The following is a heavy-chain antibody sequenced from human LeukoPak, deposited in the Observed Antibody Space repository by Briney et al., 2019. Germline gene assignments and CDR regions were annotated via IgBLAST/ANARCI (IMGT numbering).Heavy chain of an antibody. J-gene: IGHJ4*02. CDR2: INPNNGGT. Sequence: ASVTVSCKASGYIFIGYYMHWVRQAPGQGLEWMGWINPNNGGTKYAQKFQGSVTVTRDTSISTAYMELSRLRSDDTAVYYCARESATDSYDFDYWGQGTLVTVSS. CDR1: GYIFIGYY. V-gene: IGHV1-2*02. CDR3: ARESATDSYDFDY.